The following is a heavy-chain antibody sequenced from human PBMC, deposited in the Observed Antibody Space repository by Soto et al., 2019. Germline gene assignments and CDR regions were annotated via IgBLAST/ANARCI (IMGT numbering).Heavy chain of an antibody. J-gene: IGHJ4*02. CDR1: GGSIGNSY. CDR3: ARHSSSWPIFDY. V-gene: IGHV4-59*08. Sequence: QVQLQESGPGLVKPSETLSLTCTVSGGSIGNSYWSWIRQSPGKGLEWIGYIYYSGSSNYNPSLKSRVSISVDPSKNQFSLNLSSVTAADTAVYYCARHSSSWPIFDYWGQGTLVIVSS. CDR2: IYYSGSS. D-gene: IGHD6-13*01.